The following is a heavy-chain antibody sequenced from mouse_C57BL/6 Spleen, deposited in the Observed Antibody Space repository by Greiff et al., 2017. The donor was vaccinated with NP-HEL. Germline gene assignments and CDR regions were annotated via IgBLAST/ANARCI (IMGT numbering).Heavy chain of an antibody. CDR3: ARSKTGTYFDY. V-gene: IGHV1-69*01. D-gene: IGHD4-1*01. Sequence: QVQLQQPGAELVMPGASVKLSCKASGYTFTSYWMHWVKQRPGQGLEWIGEIDPSDSYTNYNQKFKGKSTLTVDKSSSTAYMQLSSLTSEDSAVYYDARSKTGTYFDYWGQGTTLTVSS. CDR2: IDPSDSYT. CDR1: GYTFTSYW. J-gene: IGHJ2*01.